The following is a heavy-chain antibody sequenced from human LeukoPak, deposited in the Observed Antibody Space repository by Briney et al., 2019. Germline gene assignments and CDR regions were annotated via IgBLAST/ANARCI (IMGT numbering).Heavy chain of an antibody. J-gene: IGHJ3*02. CDR2: IWYDGSNK. Sequence: PGGSLRLSCAASGFTFSSYGMHWVRQAPGKGLEWVAVIWYDGSNKYYADSVKGRFTISRDNSKNTLYLQMNSLRAEDTAVYYCARGIPSGELIDAFDIWGQGTMVTVSS. CDR1: GFTFSSYG. V-gene: IGHV3-33*01. CDR3: ARGIPSGELIDAFDI. D-gene: IGHD1-26*01.